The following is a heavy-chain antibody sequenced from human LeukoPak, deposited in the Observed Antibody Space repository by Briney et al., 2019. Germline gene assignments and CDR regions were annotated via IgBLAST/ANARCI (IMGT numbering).Heavy chain of an antibody. J-gene: IGHJ4*02. CDR3: AKRGVVIRVILVGFHREAYYFES. Sequence: GGSLRLSRAVSGITLSNYGMSWVRQAPGKGLEWGAGISDSGGSTKYADSVKGRFTISRDNPTNTLYLQMNGLRAEDTAVYFCAKRGVVIRVILVGFHREAYYFESWGQGALVTVSS. D-gene: IGHD3/OR15-3a*01. CDR1: GITLSNYG. V-gene: IGHV3-23*01. CDR2: ISDSGGST.